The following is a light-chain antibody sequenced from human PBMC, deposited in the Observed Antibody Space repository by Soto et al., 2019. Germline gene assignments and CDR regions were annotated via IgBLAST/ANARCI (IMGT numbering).Light chain of an antibody. J-gene: IGKJ1*01. CDR2: DAS. Sequence: DIQMTQSPSTLSASVGDRVTITCRASQSIGGWLAWYQQKPGKAPKLLIYDASSLESGVPSRFSGSASGTEFTLTISSLQPDDFATYYCQQYSSYSLTFGQGTKVDIK. V-gene: IGKV1-5*01. CDR1: QSIGGW. CDR3: QQYSSYSLT.